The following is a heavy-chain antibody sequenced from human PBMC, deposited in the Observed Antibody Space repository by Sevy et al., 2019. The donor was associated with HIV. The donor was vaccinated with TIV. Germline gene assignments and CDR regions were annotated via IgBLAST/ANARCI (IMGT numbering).Heavy chain of an antibody. Sequence: SETLSLTCSVSGGSIRSYDYYWGWIRQPPGRGLEWIGIVSYSGNTYSTPSLKSRVTMSVDTSKNEFSLKLTSVTVATTAVYYCASHVLLGSKYDYWSGRYGSGSYYFDYWGQGTLVTVSS. CDR1: GGSIRSYDYY. D-gene: IGHD3-3*01. CDR2: VSYSGNT. V-gene: IGHV4-39*01. CDR3: ASHVLLGSKYDYWSGRYGSGSYYFDY. J-gene: IGHJ4*02.